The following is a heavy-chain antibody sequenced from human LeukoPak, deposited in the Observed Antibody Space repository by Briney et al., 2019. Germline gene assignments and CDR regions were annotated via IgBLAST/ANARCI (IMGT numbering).Heavy chain of an antibody. CDR2: IYTSGST. CDR3: AAGRYYFDY. CDR1: GGSISSGSYY. Sequence: PSETLSLTCTVSGGSISSGSYYWSWIRQPAGTGLEWIVRIYTSGSTNYNPTLKSRITISVDTSKNQFSLKLSSVTAADTAVYYCAAGRYYFDYWGQGTLVTVSS. V-gene: IGHV4-61*02. J-gene: IGHJ4*02.